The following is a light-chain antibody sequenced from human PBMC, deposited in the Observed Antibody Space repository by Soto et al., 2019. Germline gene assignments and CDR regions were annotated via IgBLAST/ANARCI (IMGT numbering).Light chain of an antibody. V-gene: IGKV1-39*01. CDR2: AAY. CDR3: QQSYSTPRT. CDR1: QRISTH. J-gene: IGKJ1*01. Sequence: DIQMTQSPSSLSASVGDTITITCRASQRISTHLNWYQQKPGKAPKLLIYAAYNLQSGIPSRFSGSGSGTDFTLTISSLRPEDFATYYCQQSYSTPRTFGQGTKVDIK.